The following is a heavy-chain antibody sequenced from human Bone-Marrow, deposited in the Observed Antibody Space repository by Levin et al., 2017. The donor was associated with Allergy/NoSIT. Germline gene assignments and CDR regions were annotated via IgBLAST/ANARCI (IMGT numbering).Heavy chain of an antibody. CDR3: ARGEYSYGSGSYYLDY. CDR2: IYHSGST. D-gene: IGHD3-10*01. Sequence: SETLSLTCTVSGDSISSGGYYWSWIRQHPGKGLEWIGYIYHSGSTYYNPSLKGRVTILVDTSKNEFSLKLSSVTAADAAVFYCARGEYSYGSGSYYLDYWGQGTLVTVSS. CDR1: GDSISSGGYY. J-gene: IGHJ4*02. V-gene: IGHV4-31*03.